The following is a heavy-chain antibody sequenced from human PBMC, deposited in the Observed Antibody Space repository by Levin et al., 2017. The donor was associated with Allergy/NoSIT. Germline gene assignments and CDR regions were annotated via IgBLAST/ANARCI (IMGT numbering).Heavy chain of an antibody. D-gene: IGHD5-12*01. J-gene: IGHJ3*02. CDR1: GFTFSSYS. CDR2: ISSSSSYI. V-gene: IGHV3-21*01. CDR3: GYSGYDELTPATEDAFDI. Sequence: GGSLRLSCAASGFTFSSYSMNWVRQAPGKGLEWVSSISSSSSYIYYADSVKGRFTISRDNAKNSLYLQMNSLRAEDTAVYYCGYSGYDELTPATEDAFDIWGQGTMVTVSS.